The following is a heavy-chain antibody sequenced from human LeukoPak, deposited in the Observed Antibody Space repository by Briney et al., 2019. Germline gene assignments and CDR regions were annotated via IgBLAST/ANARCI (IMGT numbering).Heavy chain of an antibody. V-gene: IGHV1-2*02. CDR3: ARGDVGSSGYYSGFDY. CDR2: INPNSGGT. CDR1: GYTFTGYY. D-gene: IGHD3-22*01. J-gene: IGHJ4*02. Sequence: GASVKVSCKASGYTFTGYYMHWVRQAPGQGLEWMGWINPNSGGTNYAQKFQGRVTMTRDTSISTAYMELSRLRSDDTAVYYCARGDVGSSGYYSGFDYWGQGTMVTVSS.